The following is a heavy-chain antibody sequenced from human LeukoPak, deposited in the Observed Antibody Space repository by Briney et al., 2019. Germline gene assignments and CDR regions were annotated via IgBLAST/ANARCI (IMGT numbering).Heavy chain of an antibody. D-gene: IGHD2-21*02. V-gene: IGHV4-39*02. Sequence: SETLSLTCTVSGGSISSSSYYWGWIRQPPGKGLEWIGSIYYSGSTYYNPSLKSRVTISVDTSKNQFSLKLSSVTAADTAVYYCARDGDPAYFDYWGQGTLVTVSS. CDR2: IYYSGST. J-gene: IGHJ4*02. CDR3: ARDGDPAYFDY. CDR1: GGSISSSSYY.